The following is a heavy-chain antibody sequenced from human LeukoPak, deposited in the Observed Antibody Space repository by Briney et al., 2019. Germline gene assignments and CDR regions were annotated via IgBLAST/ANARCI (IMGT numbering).Heavy chain of an antibody. CDR1: GFTFSIYS. J-gene: IGHJ4*02. D-gene: IGHD3-10*01. Sequence: GGSLRLSCAASGFTFSIYSINWVRQAPGKGLEWVSFITGNSNYIYYADSVKGRFTISRDNAKNSLYLQISSLRAEDTAVYYCARGPYASGSYLFGYYFDYWGQGTLVTVSS. V-gene: IGHV3-21*01. CDR3: ARGPYASGSYLFGYYFDY. CDR2: ITGNSNYI.